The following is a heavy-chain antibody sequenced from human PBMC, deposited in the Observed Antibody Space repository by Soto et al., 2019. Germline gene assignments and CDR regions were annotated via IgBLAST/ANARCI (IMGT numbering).Heavy chain of an antibody. CDR1: GFTFSNFE. Sequence: QVQLVESGGVVVKPGGSLSPPCAASGFTFSNFEMHWVRQAPGKGLEWGEATSYDGKNLDYADSVKGRFTISRDNSKNTLYLQMNSLRHEDTAVYYCARERAIAATGIFYYWGQGTLVTVSS. CDR2: TSYDGKNL. D-gene: IGHD6-13*01. V-gene: IGHV3-30*04. CDR3: ARERAIAATGIFYY. J-gene: IGHJ4*02.